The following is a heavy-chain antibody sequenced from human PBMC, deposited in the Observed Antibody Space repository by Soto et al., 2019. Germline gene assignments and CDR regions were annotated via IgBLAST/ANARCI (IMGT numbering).Heavy chain of an antibody. Sequence: GGSLRLSCAAFGFTFSSYAMSWVRQAPGKGLEWVSAISGSGGSTYYADSVKGRFTISRDNSKNTAYLQMNSLKTEDTAVYYCTSLERIVGATHPDLYGMDVWGQGTTVTVSS. CDR1: GFTFSSYA. CDR3: TSLERIVGATHPDLYGMDV. V-gene: IGHV3-23*01. D-gene: IGHD1-26*01. CDR2: ISGSGGST. J-gene: IGHJ6*02.